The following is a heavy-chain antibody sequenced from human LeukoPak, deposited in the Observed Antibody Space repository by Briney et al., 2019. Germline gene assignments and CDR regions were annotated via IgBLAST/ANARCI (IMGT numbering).Heavy chain of an antibody. J-gene: IGHJ6*03. CDR3: AKDRGYSYGPYYYYMDV. Sequence: PGGSLRLSCAASGVTFSSYAMSWVRQAPGKGLEGVSAISGSGGSTYYADSVKGRFTISRDNSKSTLYLQMNSLRAEDTAVYYCAKDRGYSYGPYYYYMDVWGKGTTVTVSS. CDR1: GVTFSSYA. V-gene: IGHV3-23*01. CDR2: ISGSGGST. D-gene: IGHD5-18*01.